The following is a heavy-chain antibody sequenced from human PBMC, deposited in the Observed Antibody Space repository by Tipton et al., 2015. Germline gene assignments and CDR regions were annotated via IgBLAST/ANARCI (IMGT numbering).Heavy chain of an antibody. V-gene: IGHV3-21*01. J-gene: IGHJ4*02. CDR2: ISSSGDYR. CDR3: ARGGDYYDSSGDFDY. CDR1: GFTFSSYS. D-gene: IGHD3-22*01. Sequence: SLRLSCAASGFTFSSYSLNWVRQAPGKGLEWVPSISSSGDYRYYADSVKGRFTISRDNAKNSLSLQMNSLRAEDTAVYYCARGGDYYDSSGDFDYCGQGTLVTVSS.